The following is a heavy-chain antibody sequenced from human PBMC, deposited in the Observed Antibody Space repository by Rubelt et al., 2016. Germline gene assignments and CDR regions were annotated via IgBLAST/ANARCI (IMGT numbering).Heavy chain of an antibody. Sequence: QVQLQQWGAGLSKPSETLSLTCAVYGESFSGHYWNWIRQPPGKGLEWIGEVDHSGSTKYNPSLKSRVTISADTSINQFALKGSSVTAADTAVYYCVTRLGSPDYWGQGTLVTVSS. V-gene: IGHV4-34*01. CDR1: GESFSGHY. CDR2: VDHSGST. J-gene: IGHJ4*02. D-gene: IGHD3-10*01. CDR3: VTRLGSPDY.